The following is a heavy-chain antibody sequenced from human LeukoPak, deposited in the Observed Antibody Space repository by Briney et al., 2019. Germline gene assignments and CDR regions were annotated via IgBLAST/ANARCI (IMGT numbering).Heavy chain of an antibody. CDR3: ARDVYREPQDC. CDR1: GFTFSDYY. Sequence: GGSLRLSCAASGFTFSDYYMSWIRQAPGKGLEWVSYISSSGSTIYYTDSVKGRFTISRDNAKNSLYLQMNSLRAEDTAVYYCARDVYREPQDCWGQGTLVTVSS. J-gene: IGHJ4*02. CDR2: ISSSGSTI. V-gene: IGHV3-11*04. D-gene: IGHD1-26*01.